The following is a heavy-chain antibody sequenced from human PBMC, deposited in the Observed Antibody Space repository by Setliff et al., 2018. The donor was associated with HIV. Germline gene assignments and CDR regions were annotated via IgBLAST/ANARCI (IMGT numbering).Heavy chain of an antibody. CDR1: GDTFPKYY. D-gene: IGHD3-3*01. J-gene: IGHJ4*02. CDR2: INPNGGRT. V-gene: IGHV1-46*01. Sequence: ASVKVSCKAPGDTFPKYYLHWVRQAPGQGLEWMGIINPNGGRTTYAQKVQGRVTMTRATSTSTVYMELSSLTSEDTAVYFCARGSRITVVSVLIYSRFDYWGQGTLVTVSS. CDR3: ARGSRITVVSVLIYSRFDY.